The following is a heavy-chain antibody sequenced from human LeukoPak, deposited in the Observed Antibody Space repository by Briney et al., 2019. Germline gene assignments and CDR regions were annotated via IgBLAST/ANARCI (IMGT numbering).Heavy chain of an antibody. D-gene: IGHD3-22*01. CDR3: ARLRRNNDNSGYYYYYDY. V-gene: IGHV3-21*01. Sequence: GGSLRLSCAVSGLTFSSYSFNWVRQAPGKGLEWVSSITPTTSYIYYADSVKGRFTISRDNAKNSLYLQMNSLRAEDTAVYYCARLRRNNDNSGYYYYYDYWGQGTLVTVSS. J-gene: IGHJ4*02. CDR1: GLTFSSYS. CDR2: ITPTTSYI.